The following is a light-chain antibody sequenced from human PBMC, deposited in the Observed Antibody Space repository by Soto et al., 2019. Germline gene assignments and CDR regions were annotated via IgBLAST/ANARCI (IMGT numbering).Light chain of an antibody. V-gene: IGKV3-20*01. CDR2: GAS. CDR1: QSVSSSY. Sequence: EIVLTQSPGTLSVSPGERATLSCRASQSVSSSYLAWYQQKPGQAPRLLIHGASNRATGIPDRFSGSGSGTDFTLIISRLEPEDFAVYYCQQYCSSRMYTFGQGTKLEIK. J-gene: IGKJ2*01. CDR3: QQYCSSRMYT.